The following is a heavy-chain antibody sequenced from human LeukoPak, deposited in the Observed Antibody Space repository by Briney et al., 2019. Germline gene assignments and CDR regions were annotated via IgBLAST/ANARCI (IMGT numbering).Heavy chain of an antibody. V-gene: IGHV3-11*01. CDR1: GFTFSDYY. D-gene: IGHD6-19*01. J-gene: IGHJ6*03. Sequence: GGSLRLSCAASGFTFSDYYMSWIRQAPGKGLEWVSYISSSGSTIYYADSVKGRFTISRDNAKNSLYLQMNSLRAEDTAVYYCARESGSGWYYYYYYMDVWGKGTTVTISS. CDR3: ARESGSGWYYYYYYMDV. CDR2: ISSSGSTI.